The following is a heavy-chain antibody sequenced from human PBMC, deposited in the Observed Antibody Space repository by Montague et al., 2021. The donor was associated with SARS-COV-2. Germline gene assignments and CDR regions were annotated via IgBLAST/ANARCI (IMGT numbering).Heavy chain of an antibody. J-gene: IGHJ4*02. CDR3: VSHIAAAGIDY. V-gene: IGHV3-11*06. D-gene: IGHD6-13*01. Sequence: SLRLSFAASGFTFSDYYMSWIRQAPGKGLEWVSYISSSSSYTNYADSVKGRFTISRDNAKNSLYLQMNSLRAEDTAVYYCVSHIAAAGIDYWGQGTLVTVSS. CDR2: ISSSSSYT. CDR1: GFTFSDYY.